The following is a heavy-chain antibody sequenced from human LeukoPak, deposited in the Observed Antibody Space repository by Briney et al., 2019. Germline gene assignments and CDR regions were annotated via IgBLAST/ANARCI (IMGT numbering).Heavy chain of an antibody. CDR1: GYTFTSYG. D-gene: IGHD3-10*01. V-gene: IGHV1-69*04. J-gene: IGHJ6*02. CDR2: IIPILGIA. Sequence: SVKVSCKASGYTFTSYGISWVRQAPGQGLEWMGRIIPILGIANYAQKFQGRVTITADKSTSTAYMELSSLRSEDTAVYYCARAGSGPTNYYYYGMDVWGQGTTVTVSS. CDR3: ARAGSGPTNYYYYGMDV.